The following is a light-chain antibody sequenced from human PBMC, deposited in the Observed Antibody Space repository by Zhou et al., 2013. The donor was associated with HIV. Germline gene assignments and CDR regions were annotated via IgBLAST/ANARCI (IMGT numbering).Light chain of an antibody. CDR2: GAF. CDR3: RQHGSSPWT. Sequence: EIVLTQSPDTLSLSPGERVTLSCKTSQSVRNDYLAWYQKNRGQAPRLLIYGAFTRASGIPDRFSGSGSGTDFTLTITRLEPEDFAMYYCRQHGSSPWTFGQGTRVEI. J-gene: IGKJ1*01. V-gene: IGKV3-20*01. CDR1: QSVRNDY.